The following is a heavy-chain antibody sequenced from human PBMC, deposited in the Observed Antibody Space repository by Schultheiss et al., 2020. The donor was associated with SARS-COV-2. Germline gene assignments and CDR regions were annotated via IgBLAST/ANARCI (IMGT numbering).Heavy chain of an antibody. CDR1: GFTFSSYA. Sequence: GESLKISCAASGFTFSSYAMHWVRQAPGKGLEWVAVISYDGSNKYYADSVKGRFTISRDNSKNTLYLQMNSLRAEDTAVYYCAALGSIVGAYYFDYWGQGTLVTVSS. CDR3: AALGSIVGAYYFDY. V-gene: IGHV3-30*04. CDR2: ISYDGSNK. J-gene: IGHJ4*02. D-gene: IGHD1-26*01.